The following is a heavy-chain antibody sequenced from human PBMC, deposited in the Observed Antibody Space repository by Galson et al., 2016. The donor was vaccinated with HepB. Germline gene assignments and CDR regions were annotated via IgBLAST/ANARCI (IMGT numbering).Heavy chain of an antibody. D-gene: IGHD2-2*01. CDR2: ISSSGGTT. V-gene: IGHV3-23*01. CDR1: GFTFNNYA. J-gene: IGHJ4*01. CDR3: AKDRGPHYCSSTSCYGFDY. Sequence: SLRLSCAASGFTFNNYAMSWVRQAPGKGLEWVSGISSSGGTTYYADSVKGRFTISRDNSKNTLYLQMNNLRAEDTAGSYCAKDRGPHYCSSTSCYGFDYWGQGTLVTASP.